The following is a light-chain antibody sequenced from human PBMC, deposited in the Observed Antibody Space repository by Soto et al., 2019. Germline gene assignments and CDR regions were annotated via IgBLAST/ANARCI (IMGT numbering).Light chain of an antibody. V-gene: IGKV3-20*01. Sequence: IVLMQSPGTLSLSPGERATLSCRSSQSVSNKYVAWYQQKPGQAHRLLITGASSSATGIPDRFSSSGSGTDFSLTSGRREPVDCAVYYCQHYGSSPPLTFGGGTKVEIK. CDR1: QSVSNKY. CDR3: QHYGSSPPLT. CDR2: GAS. J-gene: IGKJ4*02.